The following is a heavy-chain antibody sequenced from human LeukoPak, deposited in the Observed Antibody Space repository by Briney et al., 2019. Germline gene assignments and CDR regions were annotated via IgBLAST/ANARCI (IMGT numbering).Heavy chain of an antibody. Sequence: SETLSLTCAVSGDSITSSEWWSWVRQPPGKALEWIGTIYNSGSTYYNPSLQSRVTISVDTSKNQFSLKLSSVTAADTAVYYCARVSWFPGTSYYYMDVWGKGTTVTVSS. D-gene: IGHD1-1*01. CDR1: GDSITSSEW. CDR2: IYNSGST. J-gene: IGHJ6*03. CDR3: ARVSWFPGTSYYYMDV. V-gene: IGHV4-4*02.